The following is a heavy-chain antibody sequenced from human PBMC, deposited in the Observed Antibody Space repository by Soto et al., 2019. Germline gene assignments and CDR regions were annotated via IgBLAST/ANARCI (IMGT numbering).Heavy chain of an antibody. CDR1: GFTFSSYW. CDR2: ITTTIYI. Sequence: GGSLRLSCAASGFTFSSYWMSWVRQAPGKGLEWVSSITTTIYIYYADSLKGRFTISRDNAKNSLYLQMNSLRAEDTAVYYCGRSFSTSPGVDYWGQGTLVTVSS. D-gene: IGHD2-2*01. CDR3: GRSFSTSPGVDY. J-gene: IGHJ4*02. V-gene: IGHV3-21*01.